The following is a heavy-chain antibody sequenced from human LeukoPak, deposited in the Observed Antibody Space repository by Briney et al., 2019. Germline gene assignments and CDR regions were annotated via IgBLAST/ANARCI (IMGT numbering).Heavy chain of an antibody. CDR1: GFTFSSYG. CDR3: ATHVPYYDSSGLPRY. V-gene: IGHV3-30*02. D-gene: IGHD3-22*01. Sequence: GGSLRLSCAASGFTFSSYGMHWVRQAPGKGLEWVAFIRYDGSNKYYADSVKGRFTISRDNSKNTLYLQMNSLRAEDTAVYYCATHVPYYDSSGLPRYWGQGTLVTVSS. CDR2: IRYDGSNK. J-gene: IGHJ4*02.